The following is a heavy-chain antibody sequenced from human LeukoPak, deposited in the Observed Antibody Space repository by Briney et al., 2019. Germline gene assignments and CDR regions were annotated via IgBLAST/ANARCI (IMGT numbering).Heavy chain of an antibody. J-gene: IGHJ4*02. Sequence: GASVKVSCKASGGTFSSYAISWVRQAPGQGLEWMGRIIPILGITNYAQKYQGRVTMTRNTSISTAYMELSSLRSEDTAVYYCARDDYGGWVGGWGQGTLVTVSS. V-gene: IGHV1-69*04. CDR1: GGTFSSYA. D-gene: IGHD4-23*01. CDR2: IIPILGIT. CDR3: ARDDYGGWVGG.